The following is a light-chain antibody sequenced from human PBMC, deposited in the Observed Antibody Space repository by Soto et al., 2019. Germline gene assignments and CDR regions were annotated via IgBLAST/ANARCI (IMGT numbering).Light chain of an antibody. CDR3: QQTYTTPEIT. J-gene: IGKJ5*01. V-gene: IGKV1-39*01. Sequence: IQMTQSPSSLSASVGDRVTITCRSSQSISSYLNWYQQKPGKAPKLLIYAASSLQSGVPSSCSGSGSGTDFTLTISSLQPEDFAIYYYQQTYTTPEITFGQGTRLEIK. CDR1: QSISSY. CDR2: AAS.